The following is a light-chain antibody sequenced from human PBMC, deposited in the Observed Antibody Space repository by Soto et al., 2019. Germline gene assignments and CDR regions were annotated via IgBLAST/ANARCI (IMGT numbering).Light chain of an antibody. CDR2: GAS. CDR1: QNIGIN. J-gene: IGKJ5*01. V-gene: IGKV3-15*01. CDR3: QHYFSWPIT. Sequence: DIVMTQSPATLSVSPGERATLSCRASQNIGINLAWYQQKPGQAPRLFIYGASTRATGVPVRFSGSASGTEFSLTITSLQSEDFAVYYCQHYFSWPITFGQGTRLEIK.